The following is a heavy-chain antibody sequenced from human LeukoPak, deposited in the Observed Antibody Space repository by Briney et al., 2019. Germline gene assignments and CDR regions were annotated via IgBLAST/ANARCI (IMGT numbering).Heavy chain of an antibody. CDR2: ISGSGGST. Sequence: GGSLRLSCAASGFTFSSYAMSWVRQAPGKGLEWVSAISGSGGSTYYADSVKGRFTISRDNSKNTLYLQMNSLRAEDTAVYYRAKRYGATYYYYYMDVWGKGSTVTVSS. D-gene: IGHD4-17*01. J-gene: IGHJ6*03. CDR3: AKRYGATYYYYYMDV. CDR1: GFTFSSYA. V-gene: IGHV3-23*01.